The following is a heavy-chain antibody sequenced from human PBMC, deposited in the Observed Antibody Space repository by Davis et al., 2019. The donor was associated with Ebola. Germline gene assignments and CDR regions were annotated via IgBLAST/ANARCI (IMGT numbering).Heavy chain of an antibody. Sequence: PGGSLRLSCAASGFTFSSYGMSWVRQAPGKGLEWVSAISGTRGSTYYADSVKGRFTISRDNSKNTLILQMNSLRAEDTAIYYCAKEELKVFDYWGQGTLVTVSS. V-gene: IGHV3-23*01. D-gene: IGHD3-10*01. CDR1: GFTFSSYG. CDR3: AKEELKVFDY. J-gene: IGHJ4*02. CDR2: ISGTRGST.